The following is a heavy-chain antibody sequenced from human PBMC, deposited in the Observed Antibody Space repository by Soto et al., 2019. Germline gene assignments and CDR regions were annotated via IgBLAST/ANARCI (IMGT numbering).Heavy chain of an antibody. J-gene: IGHJ6*01. V-gene: IGHV1-69*13. CDR3: AGSLRRRKFSSGLAV. Sequence: SVKVSCKASGGTFSKYAISWVRQAPGQGLEWLGGIIPMFGTPNYAQKFQCRASISADESTTTAYLELSSLRSADTAVYFCAGSLRRRKFSSGLAVLGQGSTVTAPQ. CDR1: GGTFSKYA. CDR2: IIPMFGTP.